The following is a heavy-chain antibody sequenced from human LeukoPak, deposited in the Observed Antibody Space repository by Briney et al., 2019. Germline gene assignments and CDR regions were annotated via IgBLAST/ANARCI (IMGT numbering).Heavy chain of an antibody. Sequence: PGGSLRLSCAASGFTFSNYSMNWVRQAPGKGLEWVSYISSSSSTIYYADSVKGRFTISRDNAKNSLYLQMNSLRAEDTAVYYCARVPSYSYGPYYFDYWGQGTLVTVSS. CDR3: ARVPSYSYGPYYFDY. D-gene: IGHD5-18*01. J-gene: IGHJ4*02. CDR1: GFTFSNYS. V-gene: IGHV3-48*04. CDR2: ISSSSSTI.